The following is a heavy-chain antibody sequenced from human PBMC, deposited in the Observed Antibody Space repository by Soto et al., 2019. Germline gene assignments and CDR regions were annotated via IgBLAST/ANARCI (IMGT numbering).Heavy chain of an antibody. CDR3: AKDDNYCAGGICYDVFDI. Sequence: EVQLVESGGGLVQSGGSLRLSCVASGFTFSNYWMTWVRQAPGKGLEWVANIKRDGSETYLVDSVRGRFTISRDNAKNSLYLQINSQRAEDKAVYYCAKDDNYCAGGICYDVFDIWGQGTMVTVSS. V-gene: IGHV3-7*05. CDR2: IKRDGSET. J-gene: IGHJ3*02. D-gene: IGHD2-8*02. CDR1: GFTFSNYW.